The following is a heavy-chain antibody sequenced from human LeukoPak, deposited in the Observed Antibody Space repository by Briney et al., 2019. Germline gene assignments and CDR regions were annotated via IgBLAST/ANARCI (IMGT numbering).Heavy chain of an antibody. J-gene: IGHJ3*01. V-gene: IGHV3-23*01. Sequence: PGGSLRLSCAASGFTFSSYGMHWVRQAPGKGLEWVSAISGSGGSTYYADSVKGRFTVSRDNSKNTLYLHMNSLRAEDTAVYYCAEERVTSLTTTAFDVWGQGTMVTVSS. CDR3: AEERVTSLTTTAFDV. CDR1: GFTFSSYG. CDR2: ISGSGGST. D-gene: IGHD4-17*01.